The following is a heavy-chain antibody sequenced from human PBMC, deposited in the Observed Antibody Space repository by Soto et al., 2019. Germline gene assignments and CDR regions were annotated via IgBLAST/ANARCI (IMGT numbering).Heavy chain of an antibody. J-gene: IGHJ4*02. CDR1: GGSFSCYY. CDR3: TNGKVYCSSTSCSHSFYYFDY. CDR2: INHSGST. D-gene: IGHD2-2*01. Sequence: KSSETLSLTCAVYGGSFSCYYWSWIRQPPGKGLEWIGEINHSGSTNYNPSLKSRVTISVDTSKNQFSLKLSSVTAADTAVYYCTNGKVYCSSTSCSHSFYYFDYWGQGTLVTVSS. V-gene: IGHV4-34*01.